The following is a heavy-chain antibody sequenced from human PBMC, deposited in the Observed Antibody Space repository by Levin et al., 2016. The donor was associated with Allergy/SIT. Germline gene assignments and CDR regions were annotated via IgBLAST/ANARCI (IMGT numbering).Heavy chain of an antibody. V-gene: IGHV4-30-2*01. D-gene: IGHD4/OR15-4a*01. CDR2: ISQSGT. CDR3: ARDDYGVWAFVI. J-gene: IGHJ3*02. CDR1: GGSMGSNDYS. Sequence: SETLSLTCAVSGGSMGSNDYSWNWIRQPPGKGLEWIGYISQSGTYYSPSFKSRITISMDTSKNHFSLTLSSVTAADTAVYFCARDDYGVWAFVIWGQGTLVTVSS.